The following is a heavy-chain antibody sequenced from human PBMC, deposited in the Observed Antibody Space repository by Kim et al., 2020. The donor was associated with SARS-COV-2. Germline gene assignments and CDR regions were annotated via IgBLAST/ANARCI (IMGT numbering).Heavy chain of an antibody. D-gene: IGHD4-17*01. CDR3: ARTTNMDV. CDR2: GNGDT. Sequence: GNGDTKYSQNFQGRVTITGDTSATTVYMELSSLRSEDTATYYCARTTNMDVWGQGTTVTVSS. J-gene: IGHJ6*02. V-gene: IGHV1-3*01.